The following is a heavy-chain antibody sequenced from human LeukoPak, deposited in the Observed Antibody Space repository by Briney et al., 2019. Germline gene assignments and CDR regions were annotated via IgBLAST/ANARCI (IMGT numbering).Heavy chain of an antibody. CDR3: ATGPYTSDRYGFSYYYMDV. Sequence: ASVKVSCKTSADTFSRYALNWVRQAPGQGLEWVGRIVPMLDTAHYAPSFQGRVTITADRSTTTGYMELRRLTSDDAAVYFCATGPYTSDRYGFSYYYMDVWGKGTTVTVSS. CDR1: ADTFSRYA. CDR2: IVPMLDTA. J-gene: IGHJ6*03. D-gene: IGHD1-1*01. V-gene: IGHV1-69*06.